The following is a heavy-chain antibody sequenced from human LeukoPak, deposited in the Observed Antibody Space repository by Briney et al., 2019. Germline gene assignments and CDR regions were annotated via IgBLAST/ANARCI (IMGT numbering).Heavy chain of an antibody. Sequence: PSETLSLTCTVSGGSISSGSYYWSWIRQPAGKGLEWIGRIYTSGSTNYNPSLKSRVTISVDTSKNQFSLKLSSVTAADTAVYYCARDVVVVTAIGNWFDPWGREPWSPSPQ. CDR1: GGSISSGSYY. J-gene: IGHJ5*02. CDR3: ARDVVVVTAIGNWFDP. CDR2: IYTSGST. V-gene: IGHV4-61*02. D-gene: IGHD2-21*02.